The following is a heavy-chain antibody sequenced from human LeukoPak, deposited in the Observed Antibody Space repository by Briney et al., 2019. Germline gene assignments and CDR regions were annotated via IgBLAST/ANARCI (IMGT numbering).Heavy chain of an antibody. D-gene: IGHD3-3*01. J-gene: IGHJ4*02. Sequence: GASVKVSCKASGYTFTSYGISWVRQAPGQGLEWMGWISAYNGNTNYAQKLQGRVTMSRDTSTSTAYLELSRLRSDDTAVYYCASGPRSTIFGVDSYYFDYWGQGALVTVSS. CDR2: ISAYNGNT. CDR3: ASGPRSTIFGVDSYYFDY. V-gene: IGHV1-18*01. CDR1: GYTFTSYG.